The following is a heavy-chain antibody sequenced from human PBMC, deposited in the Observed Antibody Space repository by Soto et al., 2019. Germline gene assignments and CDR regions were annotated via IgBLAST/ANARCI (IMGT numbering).Heavy chain of an antibody. CDR3: ASHYDMWSGYLSPVDY. D-gene: IGHD3-3*01. Sequence: QVQLVESGGDLVKPGGSLRLSCAASGYTFSDYSMSWIRQAPGKGLEWISYIDTSGTKIYYADSVKGRFTITRDNAKNSLSLEMHSLRDEDTAVYYCASHYDMWSGYLSPVDYWGQGTLVTVSS. CDR2: IDTSGTKI. V-gene: IGHV3-11*01. CDR1: GYTFSDYS. J-gene: IGHJ4*02.